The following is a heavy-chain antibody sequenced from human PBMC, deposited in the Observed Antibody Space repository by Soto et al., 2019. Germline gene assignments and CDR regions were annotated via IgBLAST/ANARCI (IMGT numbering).Heavy chain of an antibody. V-gene: IGHV4-59*08. CDR1: GDSISSYY. CDR2: IYCSGST. J-gene: IGHJ4*02. Sequence: QVQLQESGPGLVKPSETLSLTCTVSGDSISSYYWSWIRQPPGKGLEWIGYIYCSGSTNYNPSLKSRVTISVDTSKNQFSLKLSSVTAADTAVYYCARRWGRSFDYWGQGTLVTVSS. D-gene: IGHD2-15*01. CDR3: ARRWGRSFDY.